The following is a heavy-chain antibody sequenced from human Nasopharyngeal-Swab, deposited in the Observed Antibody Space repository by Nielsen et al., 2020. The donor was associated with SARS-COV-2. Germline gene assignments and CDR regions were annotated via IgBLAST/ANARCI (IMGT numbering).Heavy chain of an antibody. CDR2: LGVGGGPT. V-gene: IGHV3-23*01. D-gene: IGHD6-13*01. Sequence: GESLKISCAASGFSFSTHAMTWIRQAPGKGLEWVSSLGVGGGPTYYADSAKGRFTISRDNSENTLYLQMNSLRAEDTAVYYCANRRGSSWHPYCFDYWGQGTLVTVSS. J-gene: IGHJ4*02. CDR3: ANRRGSSWHPYCFDY. CDR1: GFSFSTHA.